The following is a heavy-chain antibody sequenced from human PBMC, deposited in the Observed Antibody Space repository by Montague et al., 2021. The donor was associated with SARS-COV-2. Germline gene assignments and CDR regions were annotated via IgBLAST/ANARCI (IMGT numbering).Heavy chain of an antibody. D-gene: IGHD3-22*01. Sequence: SETLSLTCTVSGGSISSSSYYWGWIRQPPGKGLEWIGYIYYSGSTYYNPSLKSRVTISVDTSKNQFSLKLSSVTAADTAVYYCAGEMVVVTQTYHYGMDVWGQGATVTVSS. V-gene: IGHV4-39*07. CDR1: GGSISSSSYY. CDR2: IYYSGST. CDR3: AGEMVVVTQTYHYGMDV. J-gene: IGHJ6*02.